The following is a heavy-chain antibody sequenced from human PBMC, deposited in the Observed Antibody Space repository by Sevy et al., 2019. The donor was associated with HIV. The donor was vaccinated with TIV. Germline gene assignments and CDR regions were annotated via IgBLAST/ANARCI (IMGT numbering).Heavy chain of an antibody. J-gene: IGHJ4*02. CDR3: VRVPGEDYFDY. CDR2: INIDGTTT. CDR1: GYTFSSYW. D-gene: IGHD3-10*01. V-gene: IGHV3-74*01. Sequence: GGSLRLSCAASGYTFSSYWMHWVRQPPGKGLVWVSRINIDGTTTHYADSVKGRFTISRDNAKNTLYLQMNSLRPEDTTVYYCVRVPGEDYFDYWGQGTLVTVSS.